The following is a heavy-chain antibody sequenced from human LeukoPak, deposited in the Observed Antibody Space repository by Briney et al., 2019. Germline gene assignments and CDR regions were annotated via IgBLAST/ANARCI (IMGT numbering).Heavy chain of an antibody. CDR3: AKGSTFYYYGMDV. CDR1: GFTFDDYA. CDR2: ISWNSGSI. J-gene: IGHJ6*02. V-gene: IGHV3-9*01. Sequence: PGGSLRLSCAASGFTFDDYAMHWVRQAPGKGLEWVSGISWNSGSIGYADSVKGRFTISRDNAKNSLYPQMNSLRAEDTALYYCAKGSTFYYYGMDVWGQGTTVTVSS.